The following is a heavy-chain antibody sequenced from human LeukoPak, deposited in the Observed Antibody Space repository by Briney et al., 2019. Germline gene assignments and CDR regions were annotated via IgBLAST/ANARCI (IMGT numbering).Heavy chain of an antibody. Sequence: GGSLRLSCEASGFTFRAYAMTWVRQAPGKGLEWVSSIGSDNKPHYSESVKGRFAISRDNSKSMLFLQLNSLRAEDTALYYCARDLHYHVAMDVWGQGTTVTVSS. D-gene: IGHD1-26*01. CDR2: IGSDNKP. V-gene: IGHV3-23*01. CDR3: ARDLHYHVAMDV. J-gene: IGHJ6*02. CDR1: GFTFRAYA.